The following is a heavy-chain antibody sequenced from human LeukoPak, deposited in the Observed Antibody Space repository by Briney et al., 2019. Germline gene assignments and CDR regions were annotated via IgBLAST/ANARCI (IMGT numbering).Heavy chain of an antibody. CDR2: INHSGST. CDR3: AREDLAVIGVY. J-gene: IGHJ4*02. D-gene: IGHD6-19*01. CDR1: GGSFSGYY. V-gene: IGHV4-34*01. Sequence: SETLSLTCAVYGGSFSGYYWSWIRQPPGKGLEWIGEINHSGSTNYNPSLKSRVTISVDTSKNQFSLKLSSVTAADTAVYYCAREDLAVIGVYWGQGTLVTVSS.